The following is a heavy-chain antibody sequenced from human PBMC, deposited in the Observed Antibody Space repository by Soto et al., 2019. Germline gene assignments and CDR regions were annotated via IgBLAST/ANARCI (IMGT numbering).Heavy chain of an antibody. CDR2: IYHSGST. CDR3: ARVPLAYCSGGSCQPHNYYYGMDV. Sequence: NPSETLSLTCAVPGYSISSGYYWGWIRQPPGKGLEWIGSIYHSGSTYYNPSLKSRVTISVDTSKNQFSLKLSSVTAADTAVYYCARVPLAYCSGGSCQPHNYYYGMDVWGQGTTATVSS. J-gene: IGHJ6*02. CDR1: GYSISSGYY. D-gene: IGHD2-15*01. V-gene: IGHV4-38-2*01.